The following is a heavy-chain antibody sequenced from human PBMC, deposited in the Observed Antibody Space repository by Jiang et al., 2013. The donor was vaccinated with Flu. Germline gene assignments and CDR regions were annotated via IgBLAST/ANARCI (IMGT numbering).Heavy chain of an antibody. J-gene: IGHJ2*01. CDR2: TYYRSKWYN. D-gene: IGHD4-23*01. CDR1: GDSVSSNSAA. CDR3: ARSNGGTGLKSNWYFDL. Sequence: GLVKPSQTLSLTCAISGDSVSSNSAAWNWIRQSPSRGLEWLGRTYYRSKWYNDYAVSVKSRITINPDTSKNQFSLQLNSVTPEDTAVYYCARSNGGTGLKSNWYFDLWGRGTLVTVSS. V-gene: IGHV6-1*01.